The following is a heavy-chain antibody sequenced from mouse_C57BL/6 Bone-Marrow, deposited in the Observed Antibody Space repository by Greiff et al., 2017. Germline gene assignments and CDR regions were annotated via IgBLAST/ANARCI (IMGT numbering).Heavy chain of an antibody. J-gene: IGHJ4*01. CDR3: TRDGYYVYYAMDY. V-gene: IGHV1-15*01. CDR2: IDPETGGT. D-gene: IGHD2-3*01. CDR1: GYTFTDYE. Sequence: VQLQQSGAELVRPGASVTLSCKASGYTFTDYEMHWVKQTPVHGLEWIGAIDPETGGTAYNQKFKGKAILTADKSSSTAYMELRSLTSEDSAVYYCTRDGYYVYYAMDYWGQGTSVTVSS.